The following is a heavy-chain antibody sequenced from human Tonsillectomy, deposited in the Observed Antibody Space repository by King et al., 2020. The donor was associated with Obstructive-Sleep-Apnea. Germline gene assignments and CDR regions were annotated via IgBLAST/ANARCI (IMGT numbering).Heavy chain of an antibody. V-gene: IGHV2-5*02. Sequence: ITLKESGPTLVKPKQTLTLTCTFSGFSLSTSGMAVGWIRQPPGKALEWLALIYWDDDERYRASLRSRLTITKDTSKNQVILTMTNMDPVDTATYYCAHRLFSPILGMVFTGFGSFDVWGQGTMVTVSP. CDR2: IYWDDDE. CDR1: GFSLSTSGMA. CDR3: AHRLFSPILGMVFTGFGSFDV. J-gene: IGHJ3*01. D-gene: IGHD3-3*01.